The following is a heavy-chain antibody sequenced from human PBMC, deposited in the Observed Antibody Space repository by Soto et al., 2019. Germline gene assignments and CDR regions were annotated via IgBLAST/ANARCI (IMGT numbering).Heavy chain of an antibody. J-gene: IGHJ6*02. D-gene: IGHD2-2*01. V-gene: IGHV3-21*01. CDR2: ISSSSSYI. CDR1: GFTFSSYS. Sequence: PGGSLRLSCAASGFTFSSYSMNWVRQAPGKGLEWVSSISSSSSYIYYADSVKGRFTISRDNAKNSLYLQMNSLRAEDTAVYYCARPYCSSTSCTPIMDVWGQGTTVTVSS. CDR3: ARPYCSSTSCTPIMDV.